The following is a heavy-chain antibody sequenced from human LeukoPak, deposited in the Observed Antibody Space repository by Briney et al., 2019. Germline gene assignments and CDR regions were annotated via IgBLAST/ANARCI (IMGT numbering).Heavy chain of an antibody. J-gene: IGHJ5*02. CDR1: GFTFSNYW. CDR3: IRDFRSADL. V-gene: IGHV3-74*01. Sequence: GGSLRLSCVASGFTFSNYWMHWVRQPPGKGLVWVSRIYVDGRTTNYADSVKGRSTISRDNAKNTVYLEMNSLSVEDTATYYCIRDFRSADLWGQGTLVTVTS. CDR2: IYVDGRTT.